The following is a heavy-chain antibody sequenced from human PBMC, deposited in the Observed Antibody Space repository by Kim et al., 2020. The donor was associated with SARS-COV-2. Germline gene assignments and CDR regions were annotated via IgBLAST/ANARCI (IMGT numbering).Heavy chain of an antibody. CDR2: IYYSGNT. Sequence: SETLSLTCAISSDSMSSYYWSWIRHLPGRGLEWIGYIYYSGNTDYNPSLKSRVSISWDTSKGHFSLYVTSLTAADTAVYYCARSEGRGSWRQFDHWGQG. CDR3: ARSEGRGSWRQFDH. D-gene: IGHD6-19*01. V-gene: IGHV4-59*01. J-gene: IGHJ4*02. CDR1: SDSMSSYY.